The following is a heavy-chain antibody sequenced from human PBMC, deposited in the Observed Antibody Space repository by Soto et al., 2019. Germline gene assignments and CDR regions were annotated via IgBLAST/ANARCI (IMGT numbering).Heavy chain of an antibody. J-gene: IGHJ6*03. CDR2: ISAYNGNT. V-gene: IGHV1-18*01. Sequence: GASVKVSCKASGYTFTSYGISWVRQAPGQGLEWMGWISAYNGNTNYAQKLQGRVTMTTDTSISTAYMELSSLRSEDTAVYYCARADLIPLEYYYYMDVWGKGTTVTVSS. CDR3: ARADLIPLEYYYYMDV. CDR1: GYTFTSYG. D-gene: IGHD3-16*01.